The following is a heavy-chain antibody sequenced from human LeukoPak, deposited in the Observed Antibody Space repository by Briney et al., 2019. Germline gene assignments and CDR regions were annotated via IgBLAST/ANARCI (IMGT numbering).Heavy chain of an antibody. CDR3: AKYSRAARNYYYYGMDV. D-gene: IGHD6-13*01. CDR2: ISGSGGST. Sequence: GGSLRLSCAASGFTFSSYAMSWVRQAPGKGLEWVSAISGSGGSTYYADSVKGRLTISRDNSKNTLYLQMNSLRAEDTAVYYCAKYSRAARNYYYYGMDVWGQGTTVTVSS. V-gene: IGHV3-23*01. J-gene: IGHJ6*02. CDR1: GFTFSSYA.